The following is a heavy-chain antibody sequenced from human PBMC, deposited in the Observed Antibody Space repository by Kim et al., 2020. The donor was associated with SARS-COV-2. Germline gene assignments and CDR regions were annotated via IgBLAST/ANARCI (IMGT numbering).Heavy chain of an antibody. J-gene: IGHJ4*02. CDR2: ISYDGSNK. CDR3: AKEPVYNWNDGYFDY. V-gene: IGHV3-30*18. D-gene: IGHD1-20*01. CDR1: GFTFSSYG. Sequence: GGSLRLSCAASGFTFSSYGMHWVRQAPGKGLEWVAVISYDGSNKYYADSVKGRFTISRDNSKNTLYLQMNSLRAEDTAVYYCAKEPVYNWNDGYFDYWGQGTLVTVSS.